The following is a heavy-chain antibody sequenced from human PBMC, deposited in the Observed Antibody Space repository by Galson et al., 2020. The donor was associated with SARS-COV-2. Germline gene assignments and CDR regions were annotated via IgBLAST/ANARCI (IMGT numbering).Heavy chain of an antibody. D-gene: IGHD7-27*01. J-gene: IGHJ4*02. CDR1: GFPFTLHP. CDR2: ISYDGSSK. V-gene: IGHV3-30*16. Sequence: GESLKISCAASGFPFTLHPMHWVRQAPGKGLDWVAVISYDGSSKFYAGSVQGRFTISRDNSKNNLYLQMNSLRADDTAVYYCVRDKWGEKLELDYWGQGALVTVSS. CDR3: VRDKWGEKLELDY.